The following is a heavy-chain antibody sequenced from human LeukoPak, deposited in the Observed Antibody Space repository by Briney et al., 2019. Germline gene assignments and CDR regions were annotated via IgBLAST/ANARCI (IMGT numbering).Heavy chain of an antibody. D-gene: IGHD3-3*01. V-gene: IGHV3-21*01. CDR1: GFTFNTCS. J-gene: IGHJ3*02. CDR2: ISSSGTYI. CDR3: AKGDRFLEWLGAFDI. Sequence: PGGSLRLSCVASGFTFNTCSMNWVRQAPGKGLEWVSSISSSGTYIYHADSVRGRFTISRDNAKNSLYLQMNSLRAEDTAVYYCAKGDRFLEWLGAFDIWGQETMVTVSS.